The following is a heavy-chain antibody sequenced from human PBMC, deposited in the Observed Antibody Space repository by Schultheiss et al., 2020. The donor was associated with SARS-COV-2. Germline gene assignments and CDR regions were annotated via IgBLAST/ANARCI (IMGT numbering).Heavy chain of an antibody. D-gene: IGHD3-3*01. J-gene: IGHJ6*03. CDR2: IYYSGST. V-gene: IGHV4-59*08. Sequence: SETLSLTCAVYGGSFSGYYWSWIRQPPGKGLEWIGYIYYSGSTNYNPSLKSRVTISVDTSKNQFSLKLSSVTAADTAVYYCARSGAYDFWSGYPYYYYYMDVWGKGTTVTVSS. CDR1: GGSFSGYY. CDR3: ARSGAYDFWSGYPYYYYYMDV.